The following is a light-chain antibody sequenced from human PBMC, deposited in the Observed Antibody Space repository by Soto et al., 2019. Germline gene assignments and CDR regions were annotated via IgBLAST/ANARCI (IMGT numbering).Light chain of an antibody. CDR2: DAS. J-gene: IGKJ5*01. Sequence: EILMTQSPATLSVSPGARATLSCRASQSVSSNLAWYQHKPGQAPRLLIYDASNRATGIPARFSGSGSGTDFTLTISSLEPEDFAVYYCQQRSNWPLVTFGQGTRLEIK. CDR1: QSVSSN. V-gene: IGKV3-11*01. CDR3: QQRSNWPLVT.